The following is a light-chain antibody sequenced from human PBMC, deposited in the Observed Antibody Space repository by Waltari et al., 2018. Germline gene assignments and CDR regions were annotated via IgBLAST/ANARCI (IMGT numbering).Light chain of an antibody. CDR1: TSNIGAGFG. Sequence: QSVLTQPPSVSGAPGQRVTFSCPGRTSNIGAGFGVHWYQQLPGTAPKLLIFDNSVRPSGVPDRFSGSKSGTSASLAITGLQAEDEADYYCQSYDRSLSASVFGGGTKLTVL. CDR3: QSYDRSLSASV. CDR2: DNS. V-gene: IGLV1-40*01. J-gene: IGLJ3*02.